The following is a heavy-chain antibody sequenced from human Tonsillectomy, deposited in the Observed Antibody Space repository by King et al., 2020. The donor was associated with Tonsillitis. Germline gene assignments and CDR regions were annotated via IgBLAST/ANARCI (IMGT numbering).Heavy chain of an antibody. V-gene: IGHV4-38-2*02. J-gene: IGHJ3*02. D-gene: IGHD4-11*01. Sequence: QLQESGPGLVKPSETLSLTCTVSGYSISSGYYWGWIRQPPGKGLEWIGSIYHSGSTYYNPSLKSRVTISVDTSKNQFSLKLSSVTAADTAVYYCAGDFPTTHAFDIWGQGTMVTVSS. CDR2: IYHSGST. CDR1: GYSISSGYY. CDR3: AGDFPTTHAFDI.